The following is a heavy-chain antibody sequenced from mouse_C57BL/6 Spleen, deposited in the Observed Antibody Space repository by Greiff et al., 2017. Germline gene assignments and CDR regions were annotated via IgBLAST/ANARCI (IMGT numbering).Heavy chain of an antibody. Sequence: EVKVVESRGGLVKPGGSLKLSCAASGFTFSDYGMHWVRQAPEKGLEWVAYISSGSSTIYYADTVKGRFTISRDNAKNTLFLQMTSLRSEDTAMYYCARRDGYPYYYAMDYWGQGTSVTVSS. CDR3: ARRDGYPYYYAMDY. D-gene: IGHD2-3*01. CDR2: ISSGSSTI. CDR1: GFTFSDYG. J-gene: IGHJ4*01. V-gene: IGHV5-17*01.